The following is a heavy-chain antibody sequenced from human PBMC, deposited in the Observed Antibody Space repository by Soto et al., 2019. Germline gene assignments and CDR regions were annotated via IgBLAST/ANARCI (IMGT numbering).Heavy chain of an antibody. Sequence: SETLSLTCTVSGVSISSCYWSWIRQPAGKGLEWIWRIDTSGSTNYNPSLKSRVTMSVDTSKNQFSLKLSSVTAADTAVYYCARARLLLAQSTYNWFDXWGQGTTVTVSX. CDR3: ARARLLLAQSTYNWFDX. CDR2: IDTSGST. V-gene: IGHV4-4*07. J-gene: IGHJ5*02. CDR1: GVSISSCY. D-gene: IGHD2-15*01.